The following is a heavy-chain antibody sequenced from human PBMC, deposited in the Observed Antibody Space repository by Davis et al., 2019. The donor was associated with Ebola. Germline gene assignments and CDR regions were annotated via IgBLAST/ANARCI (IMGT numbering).Heavy chain of an antibody. V-gene: IGHV1-46*01. D-gene: IGHD4-11*01. CDR1: GYTFTSYY. Sequence: AASVKVSCKASGYTFTSYYMHWVRQAPGQGLEWMGIINPSDGNTNYAQKFQGRVTMTRDTSTTTVYMELSSLRSEDTAVYNCARDDTGYSSNLGRFRDHPFDLWGQGTMVTVSS. CDR2: INPSDGNT. CDR3: ARDDTGYSSNLGRFRDHPFDL. J-gene: IGHJ3*01.